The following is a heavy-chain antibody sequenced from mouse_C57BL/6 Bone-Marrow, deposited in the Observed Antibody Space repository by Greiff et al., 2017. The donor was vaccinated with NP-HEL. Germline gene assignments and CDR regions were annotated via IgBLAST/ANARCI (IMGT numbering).Heavy chain of an antibody. Sequence: QVQLQQSGPELVKPGASVKISCKASGYAFSSSWMNWVKQRPGKGLEWIGRIYPGDGDTNYNGKFKGKATLTADKSSSTAYMQLSRLTSEDSAVFFCESPHPYAMDYWGQGTSVTVSS. CDR3: ESPHPYAMDY. V-gene: IGHV1-82*01. CDR1: GYAFSSSW. J-gene: IGHJ4*01. CDR2: IYPGDGDT.